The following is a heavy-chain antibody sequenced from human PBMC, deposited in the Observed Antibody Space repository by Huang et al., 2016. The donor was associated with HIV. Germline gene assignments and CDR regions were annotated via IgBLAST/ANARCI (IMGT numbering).Heavy chain of an antibody. CDR3: ARDPRIQSWLNFFDY. CDR1: GFSISSYW. CDR2: SNSDGSST. J-gene: IGHJ4*02. D-gene: IGHD3-22*01. V-gene: IGHV3-74*01. Sequence: EVQLVESGGGLVQPGGSLRLSCAASGFSISSYWMHWVRQAPGKGVVWCSRSNSDGSSTSYADSVKGRFTISRDNAKNTLYLQMNSLRAEDTAVYYCARDPRIQSWLNFFDYWGQGTLVSVSS.